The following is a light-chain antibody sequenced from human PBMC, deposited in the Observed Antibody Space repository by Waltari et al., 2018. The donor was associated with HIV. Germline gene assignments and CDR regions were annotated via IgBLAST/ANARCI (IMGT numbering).Light chain of an antibody. J-gene: IGKJ1*01. V-gene: IGKV2-28*01. CDR3: MQALQTPWT. CDR2: LGS. CDR1: QSLLHSNGYNF. Sequence: DFVMTQSPLSLSVTPGEPASISCGSSQSLLHSNGYNFLDWYLQKPGQSPQLLIYLGSNRASGVPDRFSGSGSGTDFTLKISRVEADDVGVYYCMQALQTPWTFGQGTKVEIK.